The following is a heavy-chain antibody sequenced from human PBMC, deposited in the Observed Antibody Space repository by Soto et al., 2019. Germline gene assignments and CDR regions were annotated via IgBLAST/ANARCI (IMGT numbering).Heavy chain of an antibody. V-gene: IGHV1-2*02. D-gene: IGHD5-18*01. Sequence: GASVKVSCKTSGYTFTDYYTHWVRQAPGQGLEWMGWMNPKSGGAYFAQKFQGRVTLTRDTSIGTAYIEVNSLTSDDTAVYFCTRENIGNSDGLYDAFDIWGQGXTVTVSS. J-gene: IGHJ3*02. CDR2: MNPKSGGA. CDR1: GYTFTDYY. CDR3: TRENIGNSDGLYDAFDI.